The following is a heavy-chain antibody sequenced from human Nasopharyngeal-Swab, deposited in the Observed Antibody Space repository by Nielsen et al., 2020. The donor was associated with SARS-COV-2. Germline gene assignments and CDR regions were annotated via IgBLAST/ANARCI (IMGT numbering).Heavy chain of an antibody. V-gene: IGHV3-11*01. CDR3: ASHDYGDYGVVDY. CDR2: IGSSGGAT. D-gene: IGHD4-17*01. J-gene: IGHJ4*02. Sequence: WIRQPPGKGLEWVSYIGSSGGATYYADSVKGRFTISRDNAKKSLYLQMNSLRAEDTAVYYCASHDYGDYGVVDYWGQGTLVTVSS.